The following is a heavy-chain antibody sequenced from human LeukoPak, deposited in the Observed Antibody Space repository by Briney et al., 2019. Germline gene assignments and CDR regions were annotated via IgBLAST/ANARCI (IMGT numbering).Heavy chain of an antibody. CDR1: GFTFSTYN. J-gene: IGHJ4*02. V-gene: IGHV3-48*01. CDR2: ISSSSGTI. Sequence: GGSLRLSCAASGFTFSTYNMNWVRQAPGKGLEWVSYISSSSGTIYYADSVKGRFTISRDNAKNSVYLQMNSLRAEDTAVYYCARSSQDAYGDGFYYWGQGTLVTVSS. CDR3: ARSSQDAYGDGFYY. D-gene: IGHD3-10*01.